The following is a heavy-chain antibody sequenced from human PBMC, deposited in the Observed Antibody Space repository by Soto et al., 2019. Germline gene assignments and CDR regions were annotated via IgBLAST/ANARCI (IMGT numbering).Heavy chain of an antibody. D-gene: IGHD4-17*01. J-gene: IGHJ4*02. V-gene: IGHV4-39*01. CDR3: ARPLRKQTYGDYQFDY. Sequence: PSETLSLTCTVSGGSISSSSYYWGWIRQPPGKGLEWIGSIYYSGSTYYNPSLKSRVTISVDTSKNQFSLKLSSVTAADTAVYYCARPLRKQTYGDYQFDYWGQGTLVNVSS. CDR2: IYYSGST. CDR1: GGSISSSSYY.